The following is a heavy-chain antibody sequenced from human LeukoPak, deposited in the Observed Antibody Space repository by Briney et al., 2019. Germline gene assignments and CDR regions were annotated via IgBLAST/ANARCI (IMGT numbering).Heavy chain of an antibody. CDR3: ARTLGYCSSTSCRTFDP. Sequence: SETLSLTCTVSGGSISSYYWSWIRQPPGKGLEWIGYIYYSGSTNYNPSLKSRVTISVDTSKNQFSLKLSSVTAADTAVYYCARTLGYCSSTSCRTFDPWGQGTLVTVSS. J-gene: IGHJ5*02. CDR1: GGSISSYY. D-gene: IGHD2-2*01. CDR2: IYYSGST. V-gene: IGHV4-59*01.